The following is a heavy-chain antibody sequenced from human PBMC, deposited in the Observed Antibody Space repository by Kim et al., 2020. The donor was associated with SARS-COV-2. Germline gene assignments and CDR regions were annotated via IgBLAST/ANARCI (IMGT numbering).Heavy chain of an antibody. Sequence: YADEVKGRFTISADNDKNTLELQMNIQRAEDTAVYYCARVPSDFWSGYYDFWGQGTLVTVSS. D-gene: IGHD3-3*01. V-gene: IGHV3-21*01. CDR3: ARVPSDFWSGYYDF. J-gene: IGHJ4*02.